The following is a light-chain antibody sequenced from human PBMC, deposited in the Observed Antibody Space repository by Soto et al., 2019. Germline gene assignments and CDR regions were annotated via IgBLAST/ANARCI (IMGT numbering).Light chain of an antibody. V-gene: IGLV1-40*01. CDR1: SSNIGADYD. CDR3: QSYDSSLSNSLVV. Sequence: QSVLTQPPSVSGAPGQRVTISCTGSSSNIGADYDVHWYQQLPGTAPKLLIYGNTNRPSGVPDRFSGSKSGTSASLAITGLQAEDEADYYCQSYDSSLSNSLVVFGGGTKLTVL. J-gene: IGLJ2*01. CDR2: GNT.